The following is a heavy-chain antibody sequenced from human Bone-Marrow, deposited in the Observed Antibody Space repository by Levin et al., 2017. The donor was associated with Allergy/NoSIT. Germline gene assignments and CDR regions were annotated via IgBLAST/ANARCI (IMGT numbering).Heavy chain of an antibody. Sequence: GESLKISCEASGYSFTSYWIGWVRQMPGKGLEWMGSIFPDDSDTKYSPSFQGQVTFSADKSISTAYLQWSSLKASDTAIYYCARRGYCSSTNCYCYAFEIWGQGTMVIVSS. J-gene: IGHJ3*02. CDR3: ARRGYCSSTNCYCYAFEI. CDR2: IFPDDSDT. V-gene: IGHV5-51*01. CDR1: GYSFTSYW. D-gene: IGHD2-2*01.